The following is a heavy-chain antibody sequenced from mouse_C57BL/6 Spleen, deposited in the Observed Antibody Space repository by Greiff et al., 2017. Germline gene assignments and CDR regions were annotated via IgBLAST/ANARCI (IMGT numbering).Heavy chain of an antibody. D-gene: IGHD2-2*01. CDR2: INPSDGDT. J-gene: IGHJ3*01. V-gene: IGHV1-74*01. CDR1: GYTFTSYW. CDR3: AMGGYDVRFAY. Sequence: QVQLKQPGAELVKPGASVKLSCKASGYTFTSYWMHWVKQRPGQGLEWIGMINPSDGDTNYNQKFKGKATLTVDKSSSTAYMQLSSLTSEVSAVYYCAMGGYDVRFAYWGQGTLVTVSA.